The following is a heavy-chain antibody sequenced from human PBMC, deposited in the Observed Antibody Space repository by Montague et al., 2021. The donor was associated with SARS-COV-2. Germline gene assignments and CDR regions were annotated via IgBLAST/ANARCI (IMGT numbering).Heavy chain of an antibody. J-gene: IGHJ6*02. Sequence: SETLSLTRSLSGGSMINNYWSWIRQPPGKGLEWMGYIYYTGSTDYNTSLESRATLSIDTSKNEFSLKLTSVTAADTAVYYCARGGGRLQYSYYYGMDVWGQGTTVTVSS. V-gene: IGHV4-59*01. D-gene: IGHD5-12*01. CDR1: GGSMINNY. CDR2: IYYTGST. CDR3: ARGGGRLQYSYYYGMDV.